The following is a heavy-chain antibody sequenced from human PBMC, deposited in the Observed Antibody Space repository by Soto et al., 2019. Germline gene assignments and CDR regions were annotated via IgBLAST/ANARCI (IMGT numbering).Heavy chain of an antibody. Sequence: QVQLQQWGAGLLKPSETLSLTCAVYGGSFSGYYWSWIRHPPGKGLEWIGEINHSGSTNYNPSLKSRITISVDTCKIQFSLKLSSVTAADTAVYYCARGKDSENCSSTSCSNDAFDIWGQGTMVTVSS. J-gene: IGHJ3*02. D-gene: IGHD2-2*01. CDR2: INHSGST. V-gene: IGHV4-34*01. CDR3: ARGKDSENCSSTSCSNDAFDI. CDR1: GGSFSGYY.